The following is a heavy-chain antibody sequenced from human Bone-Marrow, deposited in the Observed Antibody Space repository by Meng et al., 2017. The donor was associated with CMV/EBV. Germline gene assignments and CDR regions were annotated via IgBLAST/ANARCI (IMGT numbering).Heavy chain of an antibody. V-gene: IGHV3-7*01. CDR1: GFIFNKYW. CDR2: MNPDGSEK. CDR3: GSGIPAY. Sequence: GESLKISCVASGFIFNKYWMSWVRQAPGKGLEWVANMNPDGSEKYYVDSVKGRFTISRDNTKNSLYLQMNSLRAEDTAVYYCGSGIPAYWGQGTLVTVSS. J-gene: IGHJ4*02. D-gene: IGHD2-2*01.